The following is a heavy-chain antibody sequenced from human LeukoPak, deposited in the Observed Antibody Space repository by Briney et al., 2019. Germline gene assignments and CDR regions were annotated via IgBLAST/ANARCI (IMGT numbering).Heavy chain of an antibody. CDR2: IKQDGSEK. Sequence: GGSLRLSCAASGFTFSSYWMGWVRQAPGKGLEGVASIKQDGSEKYYVGSVKGRFTISRDNAKNSLYLQMNSLRAEDTAVYYCARDEYYDILTGYYTSNHFDYWGQGTLVTVSS. V-gene: IGHV3-7*03. CDR3: ARDEYYDILTGYYTSNHFDY. D-gene: IGHD3-9*01. CDR1: GFTFSSYW. J-gene: IGHJ4*02.